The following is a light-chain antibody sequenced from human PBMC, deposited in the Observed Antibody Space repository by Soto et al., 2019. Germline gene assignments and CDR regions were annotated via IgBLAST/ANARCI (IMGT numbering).Light chain of an antibody. J-gene: IGKJ1*01. Sequence: DIPITQSPSSLSASVGDRVTIPCRASQSISSYLNWYQQKPGKAPKLLIYAASSLQSGVPSRFSGSGSGTDFTLTISSLQPEDFATYYCQQSYSTPWTFGQGTNVDIK. V-gene: IGKV1-39*01. CDR3: QQSYSTPWT. CDR1: QSISSY. CDR2: AAS.